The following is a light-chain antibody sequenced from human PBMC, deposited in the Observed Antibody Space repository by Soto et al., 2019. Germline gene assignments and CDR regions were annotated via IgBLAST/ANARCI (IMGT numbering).Light chain of an antibody. Sequence: QSALTQPASVSGSPGQSITISCTGTSSDVGSYNLVSWYQQHPGKAPKLMIYEGSKRPSGVSNRFSGSKSGNTASLTISGLQAGDEADYYCCSYAGSRVFGGGTQLTVL. CDR2: EGS. J-gene: IGLJ3*02. CDR1: SSDVGSYNL. V-gene: IGLV2-23*01. CDR3: CSYAGSRV.